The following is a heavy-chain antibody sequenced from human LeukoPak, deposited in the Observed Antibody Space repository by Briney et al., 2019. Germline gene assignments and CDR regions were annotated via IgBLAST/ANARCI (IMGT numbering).Heavy chain of an antibody. CDR3: AKNEVVKRYFDY. CDR1: GFTFSNHA. CDR2: ISGSGRTT. V-gene: IGHV3-23*01. D-gene: IGHD3-22*01. Sequence: PGGSLRLSCAASGFTFSNHAMSWVRQAPGKGLQWVSVISGSGRTTEYADSVKGRFTISRDNSKNTLSLQMNSLRVEDTAIYYCAKNEVVKRYFDYWGQGTLITVSS. J-gene: IGHJ4*02.